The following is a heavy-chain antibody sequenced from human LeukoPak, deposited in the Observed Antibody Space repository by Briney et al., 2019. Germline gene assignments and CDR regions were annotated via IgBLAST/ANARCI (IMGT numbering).Heavy chain of an antibody. CDR2: TSYDGTTK. CDR1: GFTFSSYG. V-gene: IGHV3-30*18. D-gene: IGHD5-18*01. CDR3: AKEGVGSYGVWGFCYGMDV. Sequence: PGGSLGLSCAVSGFTFSSYGMHWVRQAPGKGLQWVAVTSYDGTTKDYADSVKGRFIIYRDNSKNTLYLQMNSLRPEDPAIYYCAKEGVGSYGVWGFCYGMDVWGQGTTVTVSS. J-gene: IGHJ6*02.